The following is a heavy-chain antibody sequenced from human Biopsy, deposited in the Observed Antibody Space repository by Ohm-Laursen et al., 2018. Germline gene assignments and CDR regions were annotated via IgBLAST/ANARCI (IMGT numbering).Heavy chain of an antibody. CDR2: IWYDGSNK. V-gene: IGHV3-33*01. J-gene: IGHJ1*01. D-gene: IGHD5-24*01. Sequence: SLRLSCAASGYSFSRNGMHWVRQAPGKGLEWVAIIWYDGSNKYYGDSVKGRFTISRDSSKNTVYLQMDSLRAEDTAVYYCARDEMGSISRSGYFQHWGQGALVTVSS. CDR1: GYSFSRNG. CDR3: ARDEMGSISRSGYFQH.